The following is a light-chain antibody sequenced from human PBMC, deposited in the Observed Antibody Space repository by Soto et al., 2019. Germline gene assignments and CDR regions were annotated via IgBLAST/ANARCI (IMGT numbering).Light chain of an antibody. CDR1: QSVSSW. CDR2: DAS. J-gene: IGKJ1*01. Sequence: DFQMTQSPSTLSASVGDRVTITCRASQSVSSWLAWYQQKPGKAPNLLIYDASSLESGVPSRFSGSGSGTEFTLAISSLQPDDFATYYCQQYHSYSPTFGQGTKVDI. CDR3: QQYHSYSPT. V-gene: IGKV1-5*01.